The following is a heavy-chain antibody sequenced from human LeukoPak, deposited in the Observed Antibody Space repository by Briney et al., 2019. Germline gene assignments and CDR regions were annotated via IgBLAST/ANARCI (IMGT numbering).Heavy chain of an antibody. Sequence: PGGSLRLSCAASGFTFSSYWMSWVRQAPGKGLEWVGRIKSKSDGGTTDYAAPVKGRFTISRDDSKTTVNLQMNSLNTEDTAVYYCTIGYGEAGYWGQGTLVTVSS. CDR3: TIGYGEAGY. CDR2: IKSKSDGGTT. V-gene: IGHV3-15*01. D-gene: IGHD4-17*01. CDR1: GFTFSSYW. J-gene: IGHJ4*02.